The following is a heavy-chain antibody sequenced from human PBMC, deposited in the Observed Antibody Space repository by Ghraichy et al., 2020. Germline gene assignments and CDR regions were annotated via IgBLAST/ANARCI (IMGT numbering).Heavy chain of an antibody. V-gene: IGHV1-69*04. D-gene: IGHD2-2*01. J-gene: IGHJ4*02. CDR2: IIPILGIA. CDR3: ASSDIVVVPAAIPFRALDY. CDR1: GGTFSSYA. Sequence: SVKVSCKASGGTFSSYAISWVRQAPGQGLEWMGRIIPILGIANYAQKFQGRVTITADKSTSTAYMELSSLRSEDTAVYYCASSDIVVVPAAIPFRALDYWGQGTLVTVSS.